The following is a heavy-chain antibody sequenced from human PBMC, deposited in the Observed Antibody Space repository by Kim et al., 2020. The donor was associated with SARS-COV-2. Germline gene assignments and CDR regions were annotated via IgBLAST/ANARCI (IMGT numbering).Heavy chain of an antibody. J-gene: IGHJ4*02. D-gene: IGHD5-18*01. CDR1: GGTFSSYA. CDR3: ARVRRIDSYGPGMYYFDY. Sequence: SVKVSCKASGGTFSSYAISWVRQAPGQGLEWMGRIIPILGIANYAQKFQGRVTITADKSTSTAYMELSSLRSEDTAVYYCARVRRIDSYGPGMYYFDYWGQGTLVTVSS. CDR2: IIPILGIA. V-gene: IGHV1-69*04.